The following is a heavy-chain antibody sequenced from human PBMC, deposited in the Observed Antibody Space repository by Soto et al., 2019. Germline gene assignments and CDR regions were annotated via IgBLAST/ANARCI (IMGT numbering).Heavy chain of an antibody. V-gene: IGHV3-30*18. D-gene: IGHD3-16*01. CDR3: AKGILSATIGPYAMDV. Sequence: VGSLRLSCEASGFAFSSYAMHWVREAPVKGLEWVGVISYDGNYIYYADSVKGRFTISRDNSKNTLYVQVNSLRPEDTAVYYCAKGILSATIGPYAMDVWGQGTTVTVSS. CDR2: ISYDGNYI. CDR1: GFAFSSYA. J-gene: IGHJ6*02.